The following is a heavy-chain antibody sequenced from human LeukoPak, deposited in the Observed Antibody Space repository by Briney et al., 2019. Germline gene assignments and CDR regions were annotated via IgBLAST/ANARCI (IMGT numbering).Heavy chain of an antibody. D-gene: IGHD3-10*01. CDR1: GFTFSSYG. Sequence: GRSLRLSCAASGFTFSSYGMHWVRQAPGKGLEWVAVIWYDGSNKYYADSVKGRFTISRDNSKNTLYLQMNSLRAEDTAVYYCARDYGRSRDYGMDVWGQGTTVTVSS. CDR2: IWYDGSNK. V-gene: IGHV3-33*01. J-gene: IGHJ6*02. CDR3: ARDYGRSRDYGMDV.